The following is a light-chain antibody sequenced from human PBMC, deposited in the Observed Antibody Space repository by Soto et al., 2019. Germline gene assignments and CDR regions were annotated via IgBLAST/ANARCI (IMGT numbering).Light chain of an antibody. CDR2: DAS. J-gene: IGKJ2*01. Sequence: EIVLTQSPATLSLSPGERATLSCRASQSVSSYLAWYQQKPGQAPRLLIYDASNRATGIPARFSGSGSGTDFTLTISSLEPEDFAVYHCQQRSNWPYTCGQGTKVEIK. CDR3: QQRSNWPYT. V-gene: IGKV3-11*01. CDR1: QSVSSY.